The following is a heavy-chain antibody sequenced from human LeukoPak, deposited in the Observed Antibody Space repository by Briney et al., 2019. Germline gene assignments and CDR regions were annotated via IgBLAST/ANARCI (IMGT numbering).Heavy chain of an antibody. CDR1: GFTFSSYG. Sequence: GRSLRLSCAASGFTFSSYGMHWVRQAPGKGLEWVAVISYDGSNKYYADSVKGRFTISRDNSKNTLYLQMNSLRAEDTVVYYCAKDRGIAAADWGQGTLVTVSS. V-gene: IGHV3-30*18. CDR3: AKDRGIAAAD. J-gene: IGHJ4*02. CDR2: ISYDGSNK. D-gene: IGHD6-13*01.